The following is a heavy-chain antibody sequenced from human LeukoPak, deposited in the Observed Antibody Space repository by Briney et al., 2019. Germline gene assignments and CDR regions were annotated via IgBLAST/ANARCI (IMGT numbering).Heavy chain of an antibody. CDR2: IRYDGSNK. CDR3: AKKIRGQHPLGAAFDS. CDR1: GFTFSSYG. J-gene: IGHJ4*02. Sequence: GGSLRLSCAASGFTFSSYGMHWVRQAPGKGLEWVAFIRYDGSNKYYADSVKGRSTISRDNSKNTLYLQINSLSAGDTAVYYCAKKIRGQHPLGAAFDSWGPGTLVAVSS. V-gene: IGHV3-30*02. D-gene: IGHD1-26*01.